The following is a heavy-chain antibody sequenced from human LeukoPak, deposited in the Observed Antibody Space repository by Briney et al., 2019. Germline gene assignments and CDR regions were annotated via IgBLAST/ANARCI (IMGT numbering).Heavy chain of an antibody. CDR2: IYSGGST. CDR1: GFTVSSNY. Sequence: GGSLRLSCAASGFTVSSNYMSWVRQAPGKGLEWVSVIYSGGSTYYADSVKGRFTISRDNSKNTLYLQMNSLRAEDTAVYYCARDMYCTNGVCDNWFDPWGQGTLVTVSS. V-gene: IGHV3-66*01. D-gene: IGHD2-8*01. CDR3: ARDMYCTNGVCDNWFDP. J-gene: IGHJ5*02.